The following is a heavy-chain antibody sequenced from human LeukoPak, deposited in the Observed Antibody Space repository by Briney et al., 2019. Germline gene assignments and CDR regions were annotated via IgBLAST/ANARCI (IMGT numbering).Heavy chain of an antibody. V-gene: IGHV4-59*08. CDR1: GGSISSYY. CDR3: AKTSFTTTVVTFFHAFDL. CDR2: IYYSGST. J-gene: IGHJ3*01. D-gene: IGHD4-23*01. Sequence: AETLSHPCTVSGGSISSYYWSWIRQPPGKGLEWIGYIYYSGSTNYNPSLKSRVTISVDTSKNQFSLKLSSVTAADTAVYYCAKTSFTTTVVTFFHAFDLWGQGPMHSVSS.